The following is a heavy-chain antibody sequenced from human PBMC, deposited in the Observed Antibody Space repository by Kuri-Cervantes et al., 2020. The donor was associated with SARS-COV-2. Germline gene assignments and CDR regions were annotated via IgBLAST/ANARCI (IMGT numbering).Heavy chain of an antibody. D-gene: IGHD7-27*01. J-gene: IGHJ4*02. V-gene: IGHV3-23*01. Sequence: GESLKISCAASGFTFSSYAMSWVRQAPGKGLEWVSAISGSGGSTYYADSVKGRFTIPRDNSKNTLYLQMNSLRAEDTAVYYCAPSTGDNGYWGQGTLVTVSS. CDR2: ISGSGGST. CDR1: GFTFSSYA. CDR3: APSTGDNGY.